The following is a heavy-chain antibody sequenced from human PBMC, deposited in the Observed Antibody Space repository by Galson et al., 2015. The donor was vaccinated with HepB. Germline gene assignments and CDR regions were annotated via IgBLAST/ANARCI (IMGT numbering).Heavy chain of an antibody. V-gene: IGHV3-21*01. CDR1: GFTFSGYS. D-gene: IGHD1-26*01. CDR2: ISSSSSYI. J-gene: IGHJ4*02. Sequence: SLRLSCAASGFTFSGYSMNWVRQAPGKGLEWVSSISSSSSYIYYADSVKGRFTISRDNAKNSLYLQMNSLRAEDTAVYYCARGGSGSYLFDYWGQGTLVTVSS. CDR3: ARGGSGSYLFDY.